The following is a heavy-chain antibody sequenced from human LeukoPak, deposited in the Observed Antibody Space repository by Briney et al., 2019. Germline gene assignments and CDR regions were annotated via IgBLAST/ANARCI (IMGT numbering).Heavy chain of an antibody. CDR3: ARDPPPYSSFDYFDY. CDR2: INTNTGNP. V-gene: IGHV7-4-1*02. CDR1: GYTFTSYA. J-gene: IGHJ4*02. D-gene: IGHD6-6*01. Sequence: ASVKVSCKASGYTFTSYAMNWVRQAPGQGLEWMGWINTNTGNPAYAQGFTGRFVFSLDTSVSTAYLQISSLKAEDTAVYYCARDPPPYSSFDYFDYWGQGTLVTVSS.